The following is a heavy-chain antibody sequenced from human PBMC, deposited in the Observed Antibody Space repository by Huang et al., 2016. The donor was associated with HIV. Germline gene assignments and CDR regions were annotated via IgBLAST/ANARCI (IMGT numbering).Heavy chain of an antibody. CDR1: GRLSPSYP. CDR2: ISDSGAGS. J-gene: IGHJ6*03. V-gene: IGHV3-23*01. D-gene: IGHD2-8*02. CDR3: AKSPFLPPSFARTGFYYNYYMDV. Sequence: EVVLLQSGGGLVQPGGSLRLSCAASGRLSPSYPTSWVRQAPGKGPEWISLISDSGAGSYYIDAVRCRFTVSKDESNKKTVYLQMSSLTVEDTAVYYCAKSPFLPPSFARTGFYYNYYMDVWGKGTTVTVSS.